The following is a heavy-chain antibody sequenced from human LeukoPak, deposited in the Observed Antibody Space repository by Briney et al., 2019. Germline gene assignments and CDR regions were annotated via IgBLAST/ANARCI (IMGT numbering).Heavy chain of an antibody. CDR3: VRDSRYGSGWFEDGLDF. V-gene: IGHV4-59*02. Sequence: PSEILSLTCTVSGDSVRSYYWSWIRQPPGQGLEWLGHINDRGSTNFNPSLQGRVTISIDTSKNQFSLKVNSVTAADTAVYYCVRDSRYGSGWFEDGLDFWGQGTTVTVSS. J-gene: IGHJ6*02. CDR1: GDSVRSYY. D-gene: IGHD6-13*01. CDR2: INDRGST.